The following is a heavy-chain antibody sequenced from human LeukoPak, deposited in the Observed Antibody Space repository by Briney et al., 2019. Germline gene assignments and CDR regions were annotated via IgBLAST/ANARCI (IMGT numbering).Heavy chain of an antibody. D-gene: IGHD2-15*01. CDR2: IRSKANSYAT. J-gene: IGHJ3*02. Sequence: GGSLRLSCAASGFTFSGSAMHWVRQASGKGLEWVGRIRSKANSYATAYAASVKGRFTISRDDSKNTAYLQMNSLKTEDTAVYYCTTYCSGGSCYVAFDIWGQGTMATVSS. CDR1: GFTFSGSA. V-gene: IGHV3-73*01. CDR3: TTYCSGGSCYVAFDI.